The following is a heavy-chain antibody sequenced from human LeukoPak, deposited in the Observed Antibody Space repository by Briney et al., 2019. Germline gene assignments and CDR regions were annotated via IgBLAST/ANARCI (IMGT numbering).Heavy chain of an antibody. CDR3: ATDPNIVVAPTGFDP. CDR2: IYYSGST. V-gene: IGHV4-59*01. J-gene: IGHJ5*02. CDR1: GGSISSYY. Sequence: PSETLSLTCTVSGGSISSYYWSWIRQPPGKGLEWIGYIYYSGSTNYNPSLKSRVTISVDTSKNQFSLKLSSVTAADTAVYYCATDPNIVVAPTGFDPWGQGTLVTVSS. D-gene: IGHD3-22*01.